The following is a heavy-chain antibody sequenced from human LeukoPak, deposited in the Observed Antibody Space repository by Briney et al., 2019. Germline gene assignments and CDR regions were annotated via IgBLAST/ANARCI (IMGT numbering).Heavy chain of an antibody. D-gene: IGHD3-22*01. CDR1: GYTFTTYN. CDR2: ISGYNGNT. J-gene: IGHJ3*02. V-gene: IGHV1-18*01. Sequence: ASVKVSCKASGYTFTTYNINWVRQAPGQGLEWMGWISGYNGNTNYAQKLQARVTMTTDTSTSTAYMELRSLKSDDTAVYYCASLKNYYDSSGYLVTDAFDIWGQGTMVTVSS. CDR3: ASLKNYYDSSGYLVTDAFDI.